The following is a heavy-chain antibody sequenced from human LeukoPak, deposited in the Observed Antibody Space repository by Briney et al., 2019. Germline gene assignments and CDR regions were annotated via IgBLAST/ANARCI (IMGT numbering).Heavy chain of an antibody. Sequence: GGSLRLSCAASGFTFSGYSMNWVRQAPGKALECVSYISSSTNTISYADSVKGRFTISRDNAKNSLLLQMNSLRDEDTAVYYCARGGYGANDDAFDIWGQGTMVTVSS. CDR3: ARGGYGANDDAFDI. CDR1: GFTFSGYS. D-gene: IGHD4-23*01. J-gene: IGHJ3*02. CDR2: ISSSTNTI. V-gene: IGHV3-48*02.